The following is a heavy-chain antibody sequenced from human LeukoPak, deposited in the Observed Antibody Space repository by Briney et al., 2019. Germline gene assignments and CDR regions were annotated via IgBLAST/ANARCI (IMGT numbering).Heavy chain of an antibody. CDR3: AKDGVAGKIMYYFDY. V-gene: IGHV3-23*01. CDR2: ISPSHGST. D-gene: IGHD6-19*01. J-gene: IGHJ4*02. CDR1: GFTFSSYG. Sequence: PGGSLRLSCAASGFTFSSYGMSWVRQAPGKGLEWVSAISPSHGSTYYADSVKGRFTISRDNSKNTLYLQMNSLRAEDTAVYYCAKDGVAGKIMYYFDYWGQGTLVTVSS.